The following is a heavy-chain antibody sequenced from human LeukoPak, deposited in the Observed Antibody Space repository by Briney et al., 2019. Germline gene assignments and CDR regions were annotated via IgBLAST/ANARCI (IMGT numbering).Heavy chain of an antibody. CDR2: ISSSSSYI. J-gene: IGHJ4*02. CDR1: GFTLSSYS. Sequence: GGSLRLSCAASGFTLSSYSMNWVRQAPGKGLEWVSSISSSSSYIYYADSVKGRFTISRDNAKNSLYLQMNSLRAEDTAVYYCARGAWDSSSWYGYWGQGTLVTVSS. CDR3: ARGAWDSSSWYGY. V-gene: IGHV3-21*01. D-gene: IGHD6-13*01.